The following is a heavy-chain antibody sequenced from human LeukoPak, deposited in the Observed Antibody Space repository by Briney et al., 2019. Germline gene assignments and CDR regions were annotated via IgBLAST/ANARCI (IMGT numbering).Heavy chain of an antibody. CDR2: ISGSGGST. D-gene: IGHD1-26*01. V-gene: IGHV3-23*01. CDR1: GFTFSSYA. Sequence: GGSLRLSCAASGFTFSSYAMSWVRQAPGKGLEWVSAISGSGGSTYYADSVKGRFTISRDNSKNTLYLQMNSLRAEDTAVYYCAKDLLLGATPYDAFDIWGQGTMVTVSS. CDR3: AKDLLLGATPYDAFDI. J-gene: IGHJ3*02.